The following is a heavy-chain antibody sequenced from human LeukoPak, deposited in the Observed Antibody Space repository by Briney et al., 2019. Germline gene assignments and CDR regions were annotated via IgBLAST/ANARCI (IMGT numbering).Heavy chain of an antibody. CDR1: GFTFSSYA. D-gene: IGHD3-10*02. J-gene: IGHJ4*02. CDR2: ISYDGSNK. Sequence: GGSLRLSCAASGFTFSSYAMHWVRQAPGKGLEWVAVISYDGSNKYYADSVKGRFTISRDNSKNTLYLQMNSLRAEDTAVYYCARDRLPLCRGYFDYWGQGTLVTVSS. V-gene: IGHV3-30-3*01. CDR3: ARDRLPLCRGYFDY.